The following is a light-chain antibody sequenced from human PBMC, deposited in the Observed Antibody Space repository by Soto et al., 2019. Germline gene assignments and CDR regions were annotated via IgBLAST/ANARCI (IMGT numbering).Light chain of an antibody. CDR2: GAS. CDR1: QSVSSN. V-gene: IGKV3-15*01. J-gene: IGKJ1*01. Sequence: EIVMPPSPAPLSVSPGERATLSCRASQSVSSNLAWYQQKPGQAPRLLIYGASTRATGIPARFSGSGSGTEFTITISSLQSEDFAVYYCQQYNNWPPWTFGQGTKVEIK. CDR3: QQYNNWPPWT.